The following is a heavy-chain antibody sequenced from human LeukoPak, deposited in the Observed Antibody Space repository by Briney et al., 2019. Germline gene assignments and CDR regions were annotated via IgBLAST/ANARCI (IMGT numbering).Heavy chain of an antibody. CDR3: AREAHTVITWVVDGYYMDV. V-gene: IGHV4-38-2*02. J-gene: IGHJ6*03. D-gene: IGHD4-17*01. CDR1: GYSISSGYY. Sequence: SETLSLTCTVSGYSISSGYYWGWIRQPPGKGLEWIGSIYHSGSTYYNPSLKSRVTISVDTSKNQFSLKLSSVTAADTAVYYCAREAHTVITWVVDGYYMDVWGKGTTVTVSS. CDR2: IYHSGST.